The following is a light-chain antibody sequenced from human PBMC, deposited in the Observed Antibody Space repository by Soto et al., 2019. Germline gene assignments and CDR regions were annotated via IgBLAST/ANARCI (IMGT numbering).Light chain of an antibody. CDR1: QSISTW. CDR2: DAS. Sequence: DIQMTQSPTTLSASVGDRVTITCRASQSISTWLAWYQQKPGKAPKLLIYDASSLESGVPSRFSGSGSGTEFTLTINSLQPDDFATYYCQQANSFPPTFGPGTKVDIK. V-gene: IGKV1-5*01. CDR3: QQANSFPPT. J-gene: IGKJ3*01.